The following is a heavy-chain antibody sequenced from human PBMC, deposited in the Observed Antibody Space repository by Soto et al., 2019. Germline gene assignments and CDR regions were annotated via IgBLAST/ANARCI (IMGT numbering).Heavy chain of an antibody. CDR1: GFTFSDYA. D-gene: IGHD3-22*01. J-gene: IGHJ4*02. CDR3: ARALYYNDGSGHSLLDY. Sequence: QVQLVESGGGVVQPGRSLIISCAVAGFTFSDYAMHRVRQAPGKGLEWVAVISYDGSDKYYADSVGGRFTISRDNSKNTLYLQMNSLRTEDTAVYYCARALYYNDGSGHSLLDYWGQGTLVTVSS. CDR2: ISYDGSDK. V-gene: IGHV3-30-3*01.